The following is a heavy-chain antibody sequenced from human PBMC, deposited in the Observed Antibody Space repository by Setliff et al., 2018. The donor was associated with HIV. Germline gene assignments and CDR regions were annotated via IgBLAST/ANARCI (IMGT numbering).Heavy chain of an antibody. CDR1: GYTFTDYY. CDR2: INPNNGGT. CDR3: ARDGYYDSSGYSAFDI. V-gene: IGHV1-2*06. Sequence: GASVKVSCKASGYTFTDYYIHWVRQAPGQGLEWMGRINPNNGGTNYAQKFQGRVTMTRDTSISTAYMELSRLRSDDTAVYYCARDGYYDSSGYSAFDIWGQGTMVT. D-gene: IGHD3-22*01. J-gene: IGHJ3*02.